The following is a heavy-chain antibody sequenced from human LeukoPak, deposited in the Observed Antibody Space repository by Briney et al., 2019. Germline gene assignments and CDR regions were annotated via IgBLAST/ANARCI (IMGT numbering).Heavy chain of an antibody. CDR1: GFTFSSYA. CDR2: ISGSGGST. CDR3: AKDLITDYYGSGSYYSAFDI. D-gene: IGHD3-10*01. V-gene: IGHV3-23*01. Sequence: GGSLRLSCAASGFTFSSYAMSWVRQAPGKGLEWVSVISGSGGSTYYADSVKGRFTISRDNSKNTLYLQMNSLRAEDTAVYYCAKDLITDYYGSGSYYSAFDIWGQGTMVTVSS. J-gene: IGHJ3*02.